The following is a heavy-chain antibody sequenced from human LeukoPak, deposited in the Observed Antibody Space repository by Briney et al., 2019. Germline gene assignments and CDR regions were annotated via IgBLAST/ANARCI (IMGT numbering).Heavy chain of an antibody. CDR3: ARSLFGGVVVYDY. CDR2: ISTSGSP. Sequence: SETLSLTCTVSGDSISNYYWNWIRQPAGKRLEWIGRISTSGSPSYNPSLKSRITMSLDTFKNQFSLKLNSVTAADTAVYSCARSLFGGVVVYDYWGLGTLVTVSS. V-gene: IGHV4-4*07. J-gene: IGHJ4*02. D-gene: IGHD3-16*02. CDR1: GDSISNYY.